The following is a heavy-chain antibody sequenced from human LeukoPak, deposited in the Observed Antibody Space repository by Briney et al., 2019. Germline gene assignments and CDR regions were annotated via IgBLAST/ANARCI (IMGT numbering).Heavy chain of an antibody. V-gene: IGHV3-7*01. CDR1: GFTFSSFW. D-gene: IGHD3-10*01. CDR2: INQDGGDK. Sequence: GGSLRLSCAASGFTFSSFWMSWVRQAPGKGLEWVANINQDGGDKYYVDSVKGRFTISRDNAKNSLYLHMNSLRAEDTAVYYCMRDFSGMGIDYWGQGTLVTVSS. J-gene: IGHJ4*02. CDR3: MRDFSGMGIDY.